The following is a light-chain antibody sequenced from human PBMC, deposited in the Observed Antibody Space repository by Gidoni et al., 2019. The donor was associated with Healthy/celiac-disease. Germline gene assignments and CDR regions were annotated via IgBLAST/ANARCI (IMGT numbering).Light chain of an antibody. J-gene: IGKJ1*01. V-gene: IGKV1-39*01. Sequence: DIQMTQSPSSLSASVGDRVTITCRASQSISSYLNWYQQKPGKAPKLLIYAASSLQSGVPSRFSGSGSGTDFTLTISSLLPEDFATYYCQQSYSPRTFGQGTKVEIK. CDR2: AAS. CDR3: QQSYSPRT. CDR1: QSISSY.